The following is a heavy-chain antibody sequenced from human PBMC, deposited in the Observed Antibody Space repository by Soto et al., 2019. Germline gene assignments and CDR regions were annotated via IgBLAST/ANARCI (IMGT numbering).Heavy chain of an antibody. D-gene: IGHD3-16*01. Sequence: QLQLQESGPGLVKPSGTLSLTCFVSGGSISSNNYYWGWIRQPPGKGLEWIGSMSYSRSTYYNPSLKSRVTRAVGKSKNQFPLKLTCVTAGDTAVYYCASHLRPNNGGGGYFAYWGQGPLVTVSS. J-gene: IGHJ4*02. V-gene: IGHV4-39*01. CDR2: MSYSRST. CDR3: ASHLRPNNGGGGYFAY. CDR1: GGSISSNNYY.